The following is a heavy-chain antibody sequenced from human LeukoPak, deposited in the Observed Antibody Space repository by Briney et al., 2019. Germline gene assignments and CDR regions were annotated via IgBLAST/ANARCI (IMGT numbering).Heavy chain of an antibody. CDR1: GFTFSSYA. D-gene: IGHD5-12*01. CDR2: ISYDGSNK. V-gene: IGHV3-30-3*01. Sequence: PGGSLRLSCAASGFTFSSYAMSWVRQAPGKGLEWVAVISYDGSNKYYADSVKGRFTISRDNSKNTLYLQMNSLRAEDTAVYYCAKADRYSGYDFLDYWGQGTLVTVSS. CDR3: AKADRYSGYDFLDY. J-gene: IGHJ4*02.